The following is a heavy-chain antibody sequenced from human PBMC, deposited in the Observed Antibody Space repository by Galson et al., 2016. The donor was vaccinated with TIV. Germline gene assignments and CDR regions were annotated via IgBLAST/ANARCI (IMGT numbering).Heavy chain of an antibody. J-gene: IGHJ6*02. Sequence: LSLTCDVSGYSIKSGYYWGWIRQPPGKGLEWIGNIYHTGSTYSNPSLRSRLTMSVDTSKNQFSLILNSVTAADTAVYYCARDCTSTTCHIYYYGMDVWGQGTTVTVSS. CDR1: GYSIKSGYY. D-gene: IGHD2-2*02. CDR2: IYHTGST. V-gene: IGHV4-38-2*02. CDR3: ARDCTSTTCHIYYYGMDV.